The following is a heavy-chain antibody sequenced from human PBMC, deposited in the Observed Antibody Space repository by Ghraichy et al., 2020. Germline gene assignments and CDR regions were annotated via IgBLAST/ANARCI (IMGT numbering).Heavy chain of an antibody. CDR3: AREGITIFGVVTSHPDY. D-gene: IGHD3-3*01. Sequence: ASVKVSCKASGYTFTSYGISWVRQAPGQGLEWMGWISAYNGNTNYAQKLQGRVTMTTDTSTSTAYMELRSLRSDDTAVYYCAREGITIFGVVTSHPDYWGQGTLVTVSS. J-gene: IGHJ4*02. CDR2: ISAYNGNT. V-gene: IGHV1-18*01. CDR1: GYTFTSYG.